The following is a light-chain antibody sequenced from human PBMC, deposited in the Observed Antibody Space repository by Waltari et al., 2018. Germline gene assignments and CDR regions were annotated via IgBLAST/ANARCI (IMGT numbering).Light chain of an antibody. CDR1: QSVNSH. CDR2: RAS. V-gene: IGKV3-15*01. J-gene: IGKJ4*01. CDR3: QQYNNWPLT. Sequence: EIVMTQSPATLSVSPGERATLSCRASQSVNSHLAWYQQTPGQAPRLLIYRASTRATGIPARFSGSGSGTEFTLTISSLQSEDFAVYYCQQYNNWPLTFGGGTKVEIK.